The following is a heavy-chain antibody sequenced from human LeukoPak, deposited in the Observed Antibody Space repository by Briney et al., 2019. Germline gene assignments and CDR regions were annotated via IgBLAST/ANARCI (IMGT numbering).Heavy chain of an antibody. D-gene: IGHD5-12*01. CDR3: ARDGYSGYDFGLDV. CDR2: ISSSGSTI. V-gene: IGHV3-11*04. J-gene: IGHJ6*04. Sequence: PSETLSLTCTVSGGSINNYYWSWIRQAPGKGLEWVSYISSSGSTIYYADSVKGRFTISRDNAKNSLYLQMNSLRAEDTAVYYCARDGYSGYDFGLDVWGKGTTVTVSS. CDR1: GGSINNYY.